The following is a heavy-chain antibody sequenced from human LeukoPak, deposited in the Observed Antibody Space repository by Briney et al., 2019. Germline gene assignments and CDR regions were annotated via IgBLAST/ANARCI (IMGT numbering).Heavy chain of an antibody. Sequence: APVKVSCKPSGYTFTSYDMNWVGQAPGLGLEWLGWMHTKSGIAGYDQELKGRVTMTRNTSISTAYMELSSLRSDDTAAYYCARGYSSGGPAWGQGTLVTVSS. CDR1: GYTFTSYD. D-gene: IGHD6-19*01. J-gene: IGHJ5*02. CDR2: MHTKSGIA. V-gene: IGHV1-8*01. CDR3: ARGYSSGGPA.